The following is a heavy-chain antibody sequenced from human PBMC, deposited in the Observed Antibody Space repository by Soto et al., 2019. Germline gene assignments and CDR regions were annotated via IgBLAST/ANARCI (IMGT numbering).Heavy chain of an antibody. V-gene: IGHV3-21*06. Sequence: GGSLRLSCAASGFTFTRYSMNWVRQAPGKGLGWVSSISSTTNYIYYGGSMKGRFTISRDNAKNSLYLEMNSLRAEDTAVYYCARESEDLTSNFDYWGQGTLVTVSS. J-gene: IGHJ4*02. CDR1: GFTFTRYS. CDR2: ISSTTNYI. CDR3: ARESEDLTSNFDY.